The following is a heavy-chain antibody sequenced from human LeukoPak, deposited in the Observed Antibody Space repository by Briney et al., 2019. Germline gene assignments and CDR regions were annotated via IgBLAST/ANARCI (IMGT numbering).Heavy chain of an antibody. CDR1: GGSFSGYY. J-gene: IGHJ6*02. D-gene: IGHD5-12*01. V-gene: IGHV4-34*01. Sequence: SETLSLTCAVYGGSFSGYYWSWIRQPPGKGLEWIGEINHSGSTNYNPSLKSRVTISVDTSKNQFSLKLSSVTAADTAVYYCARGPRRPRFRKYYYYGMDVWGQGTTVTVSS. CDR3: ARGPRRPRFRKYYYYGMDV. CDR2: INHSGST.